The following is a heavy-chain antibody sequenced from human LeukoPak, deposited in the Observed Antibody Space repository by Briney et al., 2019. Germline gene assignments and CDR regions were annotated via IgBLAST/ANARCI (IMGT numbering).Heavy chain of an antibody. Sequence: GRSLRLSCAASGFTFSSYAMHWVRQAPGKGLEWVAVISYDGSNKYYAGSVKGRFTISRDNSKNTLYLQMNSLRAEDTAVYYCARDYSSSSRYFDYWGQGTLVTVSS. J-gene: IGHJ4*02. V-gene: IGHV3-30*04. D-gene: IGHD6-6*01. CDR1: GFTFSSYA. CDR3: ARDYSSSSRYFDY. CDR2: ISYDGSNK.